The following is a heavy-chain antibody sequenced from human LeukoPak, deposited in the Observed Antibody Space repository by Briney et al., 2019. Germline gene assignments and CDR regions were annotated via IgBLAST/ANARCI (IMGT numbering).Heavy chain of an antibody. D-gene: IGHD5-24*01. Sequence: ETLSLTCAVSGGSISSSNWWSWVRQPPGKGLEWIGEIYHSGSTNYNPSLKSRVTISVDKSKNQFSLKLSSVTAADTAVYYCATSRDGYPLGYFDYWGQGTLVTVSS. V-gene: IGHV4-4*02. J-gene: IGHJ4*02. CDR2: IYHSGST. CDR1: GGSISSSNW. CDR3: ATSRDGYPLGYFDY.